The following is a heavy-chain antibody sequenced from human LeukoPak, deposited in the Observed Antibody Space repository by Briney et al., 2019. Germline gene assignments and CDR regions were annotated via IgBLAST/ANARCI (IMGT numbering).Heavy chain of an antibody. CDR1: GFTFSSYA. CDR3: ARATQWFPYAFDI. V-gene: IGHV3-30-3*01. CDR2: ISYDGSNK. D-gene: IGHD3-22*01. Sequence: GRSLRLSCAASGFTFSSYAMHWVRQAPGKGLEWVAVISYDGSNKYYADSVKGRFTISRDNSKNTLYLQMNSLRAEDTAVYYCARATQWFPYAFDIWGQGTMVTVSS. J-gene: IGHJ3*02.